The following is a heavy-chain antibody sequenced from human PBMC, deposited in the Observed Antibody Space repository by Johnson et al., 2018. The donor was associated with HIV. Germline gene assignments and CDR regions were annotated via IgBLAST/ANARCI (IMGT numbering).Heavy chain of an antibody. V-gene: IGHV3-7*01. Sequence: VQLVESGGGVVRPGGSLRLSCAASGFIFDDYAMSWVRQAPGKGLVWVAHINQDGTKTSLADTVKGRFTIFRDSAKNSLDLQMNSLTAADTAFYYCARDQGTSSGSFDIWDQGTMVTVSS. CDR1: GFIFDDYA. CDR3: ARDQGTSSGSFDI. J-gene: IGHJ3*02. D-gene: IGHD6-19*01. CDR2: INQDGTKT.